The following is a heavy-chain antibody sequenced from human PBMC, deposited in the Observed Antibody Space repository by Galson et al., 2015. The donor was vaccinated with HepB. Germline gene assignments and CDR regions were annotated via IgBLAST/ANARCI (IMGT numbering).Heavy chain of an antibody. CDR3: AKSGFRAARPSWFDP. CDR1: GFTFSSYG. CDR2: ISYDGSNK. J-gene: IGHJ5*02. D-gene: IGHD6-6*01. Sequence: SLRLSCAGSGFTFSSYGMYWVRQAPGKGLEWVAVISYDGSNKYYADSVKGRFTISRDSSKNTLYLQMNSLRAEDTAVYYCAKSGFRAARPSWFDPWGQGILVTVSS. V-gene: IGHV3-30*18.